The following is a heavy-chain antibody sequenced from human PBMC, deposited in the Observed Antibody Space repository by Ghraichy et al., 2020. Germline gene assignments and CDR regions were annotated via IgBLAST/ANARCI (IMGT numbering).Heavy chain of an antibody. J-gene: IGHJ4*02. CDR1: GFIFSEDW. V-gene: IGHV3-15*01. D-gene: IGHD1-26*01. CDR3: ATDAAVANRMGANVFDY. CDR2: IKTNPDGGKT. Sequence: GGSLRLSCAASGFIFSEDWMSWVRQAPGKALEWVGRIKTNPDGGKTDYHIPVQGRFTVSRDDSTNTLHLQMNSLKTEDTAVYYCATDAAVANRMGANVFDYWGQGTLVTVSS.